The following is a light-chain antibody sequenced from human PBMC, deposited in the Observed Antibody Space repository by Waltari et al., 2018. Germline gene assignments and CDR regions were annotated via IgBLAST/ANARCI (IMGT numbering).Light chain of an antibody. V-gene: IGKV2-28*01. CDR2: LAT. CDR3: MQGIRVPT. Sequence: IVVSQSPLALSVIPGESVSISCRSSQSLLYINDDTYLDWYVQKPGQSPQLLIYLATRRAAGVPDRFSGSGSGTDFTLKISRVEAGDVGLYYCMQGIRVPTFGQGTRLDIK. CDR1: QSLLYINDDTY. J-gene: IGKJ5*01.